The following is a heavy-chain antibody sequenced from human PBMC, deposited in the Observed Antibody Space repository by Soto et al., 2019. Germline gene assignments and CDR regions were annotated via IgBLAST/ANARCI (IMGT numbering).Heavy chain of an antibody. D-gene: IGHD3-22*01. V-gene: IGHV3-9*01. CDR1: GFTFDDYA. Sequence: EVQLVESGGALVQPGRSPRLSCVASGFTFDDYAIHWVRQTPGKGLEWVSGLTWNGDIIGYADSVKGRFTISRDNAKNSLYLEMNSLRAEDTALYYCVKDSESSGYLTHLDYWGQGTLVTVSS. CDR2: LTWNGDII. J-gene: IGHJ4*02. CDR3: VKDSESSGYLTHLDY.